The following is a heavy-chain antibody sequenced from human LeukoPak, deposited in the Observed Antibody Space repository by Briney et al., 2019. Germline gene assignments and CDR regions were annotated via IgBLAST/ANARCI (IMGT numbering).Heavy chain of an antibody. J-gene: IGHJ4*02. CDR3: ARDHNYASYN. D-gene: IGHD5-24*01. V-gene: IGHV3-48*04. CDR2: IGISSGNT. CDR1: GFTFSDYS. Sequence: GGSLRLSCAASGFTFSDYSMNWVRQAPGKGLEWISYIGISSGNTKYADSVKGRFTISGDSAKSSLYLQMNSLRVEDTAVYYCARDHNYASYNWGQGTLVTVSS.